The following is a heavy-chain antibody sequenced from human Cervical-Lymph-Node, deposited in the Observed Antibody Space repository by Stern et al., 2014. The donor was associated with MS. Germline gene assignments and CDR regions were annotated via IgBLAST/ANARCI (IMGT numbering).Heavy chain of an antibody. CDR2: IIPIFGTA. CDR1: GGTFNVYA. CDR3: ARDGRHRDNYGLDV. V-gene: IGHV1-69*01. Sequence: VQLVESGAEVKKPGSSVKVSCQASGGTFNVYAINWLRQAPGQGLEWMGGIIPIFGTANDAQKFQGRVTITADESTRTSSMQLSSLRSNDTAVYYCARDGRHRDNYGLDVWGQGTTVIVSS. J-gene: IGHJ6*02. D-gene: IGHD2-15*01.